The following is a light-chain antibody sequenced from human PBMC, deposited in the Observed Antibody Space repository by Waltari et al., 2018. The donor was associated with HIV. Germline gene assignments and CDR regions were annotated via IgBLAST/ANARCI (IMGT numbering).Light chain of an antibody. CDR3: QQLHDFPRT. V-gene: IGKV1-17*02. Sequence: DIQMTQSPSALSASVGDRVTITCRASQGIKNDLGWYQQRPGKAPTRLIYSASTVHSGVSSRFGGSGSGTEFTLTINNLQSEDSATYFCQQLHDFPRTFGQGTKVEI. J-gene: IGKJ1*01. CDR2: SAS. CDR1: QGIKND.